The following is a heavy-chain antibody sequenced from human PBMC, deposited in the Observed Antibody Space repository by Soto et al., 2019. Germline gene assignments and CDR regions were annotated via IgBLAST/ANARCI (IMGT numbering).Heavy chain of an antibody. CDR2: VNQEGSDR. Sequence: EVQLVESGGGLVQPGGSLRLTCEVSGFTFRGSWMSWVRQAPGKGLEWVANVNQEGSDRYYVDSVKGRFTISRDNAKNSVYLQMNSLREEDAAVYYCAGGGGNFDQWGQGTLVTVAS. V-gene: IGHV3-7*04. J-gene: IGHJ4*02. D-gene: IGHD3-16*01. CDR3: AGGGGNFDQ. CDR1: GFTFRGSW.